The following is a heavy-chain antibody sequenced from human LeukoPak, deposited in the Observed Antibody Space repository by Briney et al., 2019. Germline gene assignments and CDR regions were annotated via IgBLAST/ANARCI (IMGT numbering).Heavy chain of an antibody. D-gene: IGHD5-12*01. CDR2: IKSKTDGGTT. J-gene: IGHJ6*04. V-gene: IGHV3-15*01. Sequence: GGSLRLSCAASGFTFSNAWMSWVRQAPGKGLEWVGRIKSKTDGGTTDYAAPVKGRFTISRDDSKNTLYLQMNSLKTEDTAVYYCTTSDSGYVYYYYYGMDVWGKGTRSPSPQ. CDR1: GFTFSNAW. CDR3: TTSDSGYVYYYYYGMDV.